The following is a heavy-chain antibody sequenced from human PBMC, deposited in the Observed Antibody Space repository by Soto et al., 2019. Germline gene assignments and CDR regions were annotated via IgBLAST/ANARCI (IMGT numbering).Heavy chain of an antibody. J-gene: IGHJ4*01. D-gene: IGHD3-10*01. CDR1: GFTFSSYI. CDR2: ISSSSSYI. Sequence: GGSVRLSCAASGFTFSSYIMNCVRQAPGEGLEWFSSISSSSSYIYYADSVKGRFTMSRDKAKNSLYLQLDSLRAEETAVYYCARDSRYGSGASVSHYLAYWGHGTLVTVSS. V-gene: IGHV3-21*04. CDR3: ARDSRYGSGASVSHYLAY.